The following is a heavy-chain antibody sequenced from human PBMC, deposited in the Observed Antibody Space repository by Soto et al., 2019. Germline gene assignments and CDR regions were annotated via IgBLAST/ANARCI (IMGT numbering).Heavy chain of an antibody. J-gene: IGHJ6*02. CDR2: IYYNGST. V-gene: IGHV4-30-4*08. D-gene: IGHD3-9*01. CDR3: ARDHYVYDILTGYGYYYGMDV. Sequence: SETLSLTCTVSGGSISSGGYYWSWIRQHPGKGLEWIGYIYYNGSTYYNPSLKSRVTISVDTSKNQFSLKLSSVTAADTAVYYCARDHYVYDILTGYGYYYGMDVWGQGTTVTVSS. CDR1: GGSISSGGYY.